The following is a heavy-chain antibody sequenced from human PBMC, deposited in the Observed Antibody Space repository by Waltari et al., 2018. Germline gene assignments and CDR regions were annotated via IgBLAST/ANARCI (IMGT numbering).Heavy chain of an antibody. D-gene: IGHD6-13*01. V-gene: IGHV1-8*03. Sequence: QVQLVQSGAEVKKPGASVKVSCKASGYTFTSYDINWVRQATGQGLEWMGWRNPNSGNTGYAQKFQGRVTITRNTSISTAYMELRSLRSEDTAVYYCARPSSSWYPFDYWGQGTLVTVSS. CDR2: RNPNSGNT. CDR3: ARPSSSWYPFDY. J-gene: IGHJ4*02. CDR1: GYTFTSYD.